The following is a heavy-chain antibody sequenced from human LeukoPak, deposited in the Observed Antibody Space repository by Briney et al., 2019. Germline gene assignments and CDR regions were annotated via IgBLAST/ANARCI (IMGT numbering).Heavy chain of an antibody. CDR2: FDPEDGET. CDR3: ATVPSFSYDQSSKYGGYNWYFDL. CDR1: GYTLTELS. D-gene: IGHD1-1*01. V-gene: IGHV1-24*01. J-gene: IGHJ2*01. Sequence: GASVKVSCKVSGYTLTELSMHWVRQAPGKGLEWMGGFDPEDGETIYAQKFQGRVTMTGDTSTDTAYMELSSLRSEDTAVYYCATVPSFSYDQSSKYGGYNWYFDLWGRGTLVTVSS.